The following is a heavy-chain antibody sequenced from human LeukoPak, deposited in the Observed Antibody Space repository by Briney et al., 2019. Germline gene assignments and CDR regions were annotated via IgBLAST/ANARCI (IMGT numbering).Heavy chain of an antibody. D-gene: IGHD4-23*01. Sequence: GGSLRLSCAASGFTFSSYSMNRVRQAPGKGLEWVSYISSSSSTIYYADSVKGRFTISRDNAKNSLYLQMNSLRAEDTAVYYCARLRATTVVGDFDYWGQGTLVTVSS. V-gene: IGHV3-48*04. J-gene: IGHJ4*02. CDR1: GFTFSSYS. CDR2: ISSSSSTI. CDR3: ARLRATTVVGDFDY.